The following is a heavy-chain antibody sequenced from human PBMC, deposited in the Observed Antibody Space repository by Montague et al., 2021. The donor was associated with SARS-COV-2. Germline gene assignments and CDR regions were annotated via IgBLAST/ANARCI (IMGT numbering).Heavy chain of an antibody. J-gene: IGHJ5*02. CDR3: ARHHPAGGVRP. V-gene: IGHV4-59*08. CDR1: GGSISSYY. D-gene: IGHD2-8*02. CDR2: IYYSGST. Sequence: SETLSLTCTVSGGSISSYYCSWIRQPPGQGLEWIGYIYYSGSTIYNPSLKRRVPISVDTSKDQFSLKLSSVTAADTAVYYCARHHPAGGVRPWGQGTLVTVSS.